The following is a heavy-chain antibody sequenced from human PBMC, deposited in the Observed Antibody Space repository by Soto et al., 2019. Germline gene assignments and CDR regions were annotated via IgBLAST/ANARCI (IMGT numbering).Heavy chain of an antibody. D-gene: IGHD2-2*01. CDR3: VRLPGYCSGTSCYGYYVMDV. Sequence: SETLAPSVARRGYSISRRKYCRDWLRLYPREGGEWIGSINYSGNTYYNPSLTGRVTISVDTSQSQFSMKLTSMTAADTAVYFCVRLPGYCSGTSCYGYYVMDVWGQGTTVTV. CDR1: GYSISRRKYC. J-gene: IGHJ6*02. CDR2: INYSGNT. V-gene: IGHV4-39*01.